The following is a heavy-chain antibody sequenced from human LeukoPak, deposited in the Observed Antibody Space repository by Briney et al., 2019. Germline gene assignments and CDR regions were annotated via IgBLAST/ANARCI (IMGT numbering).Heavy chain of an antibody. V-gene: IGHV1-69*04. CDR2: IIPILGIA. J-gene: IGHJ6*03. CDR3: ARGSSSSSFYMDV. CDR1: GGTFSSYA. Sequence: GASVKVSCKASGGTFSSYAISWVRQAPGQGLEWMGRIIPILGIANYAQKFQGRVTITADKSTSTAYMELSSLRSEDTAVYYCARGSSSSSFYMDVWGKGTTVTVSS. D-gene: IGHD2-2*01.